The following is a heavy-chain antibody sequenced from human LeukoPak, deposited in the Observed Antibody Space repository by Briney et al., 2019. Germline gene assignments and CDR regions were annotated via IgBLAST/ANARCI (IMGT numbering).Heavy chain of an antibody. J-gene: IGHJ3*02. V-gene: IGHV4-39*07. CDR1: GGSISSSSYY. CDR2: IYYSGST. CDR3: ARIRDGYNYDAFDI. D-gene: IGHD5-24*01. Sequence: SETLSLTCTVSGGSISSSSYYWGWIRQPPGKGLEWIGSIYYSGSTYYNPSLKSRVTISVGTSKNQFSLKLSSVTAADTAVYYCARIRDGYNYDAFDIWGQGTMVTVSS.